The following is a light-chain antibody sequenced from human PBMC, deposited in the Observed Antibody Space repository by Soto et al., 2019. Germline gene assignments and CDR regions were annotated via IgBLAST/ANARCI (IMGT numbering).Light chain of an antibody. J-gene: IGKJ1*01. V-gene: IGKV1-39*01. CDR3: QQSYNFPRT. CDR2: SAY. Sequence: DIQMTQSPSSLSASVGDRVTITCRASQNIDTYLNWYLQKPGQAPKLLIYSAYSLQSGVSPRFNGDGSGPDFTLTISSLQPEDFATYYCQQSYNFPRTFGQGTTV. CDR1: QNIDTY.